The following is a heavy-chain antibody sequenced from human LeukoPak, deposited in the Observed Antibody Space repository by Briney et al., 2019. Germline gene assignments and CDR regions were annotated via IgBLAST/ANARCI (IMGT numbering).Heavy chain of an antibody. CDR2: VNHSGST. CDR1: GFTFSSYW. D-gene: IGHD3-16*01. Sequence: PGGSLRLSCAASGFTFSSYWMHWVRHAPGKGLEWIGEVNHSGSTNYNPSLKSRVSISVDTSKNQFSLKVSSVTAADTAVYYCARGGGGRTSMIDYYWGQGTLVTVSS. CDR3: ARGGGGRTSMIDYY. V-gene: IGHV4-34*01. J-gene: IGHJ4*02.